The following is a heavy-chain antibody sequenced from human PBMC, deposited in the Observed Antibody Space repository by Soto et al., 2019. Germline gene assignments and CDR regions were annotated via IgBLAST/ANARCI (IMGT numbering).Heavy chain of an antibody. CDR3: ARGQNGLVPTLGSYYGMDV. CDR2: ISSRSSYT. D-gene: IGHD3-9*01. V-gene: IGHV3-11*05. CDR1: GFTFSDYY. Sequence: QVQLVESGGGLVKPGGSLRLSCAASGFTFSDYYMSWVRQAPGKGLEWVSYISSRSSYTNYADSVKGRFTMSRDNAKKQLYLQKNSLRAEDTAVYDCARGQNGLVPTLGSYYGMDVWGQGTTVTVSS. J-gene: IGHJ6*02.